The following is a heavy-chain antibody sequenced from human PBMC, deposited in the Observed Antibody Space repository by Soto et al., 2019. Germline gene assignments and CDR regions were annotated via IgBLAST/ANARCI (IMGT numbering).Heavy chain of an antibody. D-gene: IGHD3-16*01. CDR2: INHSGST. CDR1: GASFSGYY. Sequence: ETLALSCAVYGASFSGYYWSWIRQPPGKGLEWIGEINHSGSTNYNPSLKSRVTISVDTSKNQFSLKLSSVTAADTAVYYCARGRGGVTSPAFDYWGQGTLVTVSS. CDR3: ARGRGGVTSPAFDY. J-gene: IGHJ4*02. V-gene: IGHV4-34*01.